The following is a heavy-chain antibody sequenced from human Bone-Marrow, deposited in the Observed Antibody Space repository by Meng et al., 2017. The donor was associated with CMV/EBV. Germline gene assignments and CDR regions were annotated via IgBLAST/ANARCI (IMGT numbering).Heavy chain of an antibody. CDR1: SSYW. V-gene: IGHV4-39*07. J-gene: IGHJ5*02. Sequence: SSYWMNWVRQAPGKGLEWIGSIYHSGSTYYNPSLKSRVTISVDTSKNQFSLKLSSVTAADTAVYYRARAGDYVWGSGSGLDPWGQGTLVTVSS. D-gene: IGHD3-16*01. CDR2: IYHSGST. CDR3: ARAGDYVWGSGSGLDP.